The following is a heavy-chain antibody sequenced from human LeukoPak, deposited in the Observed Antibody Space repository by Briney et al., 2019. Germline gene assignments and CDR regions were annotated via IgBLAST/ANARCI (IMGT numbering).Heavy chain of an antibody. CDR2: INPNSGGT. Sequence: ASVKVSCKASGYTFTGYYMHWVRQAPGQGLEWMGRINPNSGGTNYAQKFQGRVTMTRDTSISTAYMELSRLRPDDTAVYYCARGTSYYDFWSGYEALDYWGQGTLVTVSS. CDR3: ARGTSYYDFWSGYEALDY. CDR1: GYTFTGYY. D-gene: IGHD3-3*01. J-gene: IGHJ4*02. V-gene: IGHV1-2*06.